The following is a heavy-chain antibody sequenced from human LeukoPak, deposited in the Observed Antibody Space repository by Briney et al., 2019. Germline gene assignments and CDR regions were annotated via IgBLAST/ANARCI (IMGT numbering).Heavy chain of an antibody. Sequence: GGSLRLSCAASGFTFSSYSMNWVRQAPGKGLEWVSYISASSTTINYADSVKGRFTISRDSAKNPLYLQMNSLRDEDTAVYYCVRGGGATHLTSDYWGQGTLVTVSS. V-gene: IGHV3-48*02. D-gene: IGHD1-26*01. CDR3: VRGGGATHLTSDY. J-gene: IGHJ4*02. CDR2: ISASSTTI. CDR1: GFTFSSYS.